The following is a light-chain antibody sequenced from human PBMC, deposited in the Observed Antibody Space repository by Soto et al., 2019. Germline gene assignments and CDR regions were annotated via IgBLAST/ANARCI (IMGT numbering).Light chain of an antibody. CDR3: SSYTSSSPSWV. CDR2: EVS. CDR1: SSDVGGYNY. V-gene: IGLV2-14*01. Sequence: QSALTQPASVSGSPGQSITISCTGTSSDVGGYNYVSWYQQHPGKAPKLMIYEVSNRPSGVSNRFSGSKSGNTASLTISGLQAEDEADYYCSSYTSSSPSWVFGGGIKLTVL. J-gene: IGLJ3*02.